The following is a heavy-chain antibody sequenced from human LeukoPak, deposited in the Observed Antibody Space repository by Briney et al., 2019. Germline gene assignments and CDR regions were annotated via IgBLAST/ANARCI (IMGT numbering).Heavy chain of an antibody. CDR1: GGSISSSSYY. D-gene: IGHD6-19*01. V-gene: IGHV4-39*07. Sequence: SETLSLTCTVSGGSISSSSYYWGWIRQPPGKGLEWIGSTYYSGSTYYNPSLKSRVTISVDTSKNQFSLKLSSVTAADTAVYYCARPNSSGWTDFDYWGQGTLVTVSS. J-gene: IGHJ4*02. CDR3: ARPNSSGWTDFDY. CDR2: TYYSGST.